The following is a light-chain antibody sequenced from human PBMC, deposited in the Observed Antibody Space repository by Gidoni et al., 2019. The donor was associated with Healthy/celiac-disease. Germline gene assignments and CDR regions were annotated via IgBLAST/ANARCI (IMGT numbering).Light chain of an antibody. V-gene: IGKV2-28*01. Sequence: DIVMTHSPLSLPVTPGEPASISCRSSQSLLHINGYNYLDWYLQKPGQSPQLLIYLGSNRASGVPDRFSGSGSGTDFTLKISRVEAEDVGVYYCMQALQTPYTFGQGTKLEIK. CDR1: QSLLHINGYNY. J-gene: IGKJ2*01. CDR2: LGS. CDR3: MQALQTPYT.